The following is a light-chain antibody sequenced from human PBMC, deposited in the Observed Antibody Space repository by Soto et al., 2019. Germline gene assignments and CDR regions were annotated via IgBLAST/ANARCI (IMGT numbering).Light chain of an antibody. Sequence: QSVLAQPPSVSGAPGQRGTISCTGSSSNIGAGYDVHWYQQLPGTAPKLLIYGNSNRPSGVPDRFSGSKSGTSASLAITGLQAEDEADYYCQSYDSSLSKVFGTGTKVT. CDR2: GNS. J-gene: IGLJ1*01. V-gene: IGLV1-40*01. CDR3: QSYDSSLSKV. CDR1: SSNIGAGYD.